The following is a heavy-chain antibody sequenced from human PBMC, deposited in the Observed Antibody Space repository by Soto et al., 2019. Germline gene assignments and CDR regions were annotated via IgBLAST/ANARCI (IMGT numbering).Heavy chain of an antibody. D-gene: IGHD1-26*01. V-gene: IGHV1-18*01. CDR2: ISAYNGKT. Sequence: QLQLVQSGAEVKKPGASVKVSCKASGYMFTSYGITWVRQAPGQGLEWMGWISAYNGKTQYAQQLQGRLTLTTDTPTSTAYMEWRSLRSDDTAVYYCARYPSYSGDYRGWFGPWGQGTLVTVSS. CDR3: ARYPSYSGDYRGWFGP. J-gene: IGHJ5*02. CDR1: GYMFTSYG.